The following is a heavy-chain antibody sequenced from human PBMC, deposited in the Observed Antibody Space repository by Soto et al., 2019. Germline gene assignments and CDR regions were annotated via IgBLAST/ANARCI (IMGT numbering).Heavy chain of an antibody. J-gene: IGHJ5*02. D-gene: IGHD3-10*01. CDR2: INRSGST. V-gene: IGHV4-34*01. CDR3: ARTGIQRYYYASGSYPWFDP. Sequence: PSETLSLTCAVYGGSFSGYYWNWIRQPPGKGLEWIGEINRSGSTNYNPSLKTRVTISVDTSKNQFSLKLRSVTAADTAVYYCARTGIQRYYYASGSYPWFDPWGQGTLVTVSS. CDR1: GGSFSGYY.